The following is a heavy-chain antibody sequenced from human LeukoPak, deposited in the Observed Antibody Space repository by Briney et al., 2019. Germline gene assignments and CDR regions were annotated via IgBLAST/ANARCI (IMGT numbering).Heavy chain of an antibody. D-gene: IGHD6-19*01. J-gene: IGHJ4*02. Sequence: GGSLRLSCAASGFTFSSYEMNWVRQAPGKGLEWVSYISSSGSTIYYADSVKSRFTISRDNAKNSLYLQMNSLRAEDTAVYYCAREQWLVFIDYWGQGTLVTVSS. CDR1: GFTFSSYE. V-gene: IGHV3-48*03. CDR2: ISSSGSTI. CDR3: AREQWLVFIDY.